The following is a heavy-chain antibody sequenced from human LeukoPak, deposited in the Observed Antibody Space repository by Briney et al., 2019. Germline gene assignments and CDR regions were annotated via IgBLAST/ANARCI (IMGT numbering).Heavy chain of an antibody. J-gene: IGHJ5*02. Sequence: SVKVSCKASGGTFSSYAISWVRQAPGQGLEWMGGIIPIFGTANHAQKFQGRVTITTDESTSTAYMELSSLRSEDTAVYYCARGGTVTTFDWFDPWGQGTLVTVSS. D-gene: IGHD4-17*01. V-gene: IGHV1-69*05. CDR3: ARGGTVTTFDWFDP. CDR2: IIPIFGTA. CDR1: GGTFSSYA.